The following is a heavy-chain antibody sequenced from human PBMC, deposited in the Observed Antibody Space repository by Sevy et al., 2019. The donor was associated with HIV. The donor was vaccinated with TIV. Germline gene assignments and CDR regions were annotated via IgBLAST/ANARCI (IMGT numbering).Heavy chain of an antibody. CDR1: GFTFSSHW. J-gene: IGHJ6*02. CDR3: ARDTGGIGMDV. D-gene: IGHD6-13*01. Sequence: GSLRLSCAASGFTFSSHWMSWVRQAPGKGLEWVANIKQDRSEKYYVDSVKGRFTISRDNAKNSLSLQMNSLRAEDTAVYYCARDTGGIGMDVWGQGTTVTVSS. CDR2: IKQDRSEK. V-gene: IGHV3-7*01.